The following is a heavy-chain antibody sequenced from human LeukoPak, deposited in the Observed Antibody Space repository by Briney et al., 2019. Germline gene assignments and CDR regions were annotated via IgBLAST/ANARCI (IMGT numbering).Heavy chain of an antibody. CDR2: ISAYNGNT. Sequence: ASVKVSCKASGYTFTSYGISWVRRAPGQGLEWMGWISAYNGNTNYAQKLQGRVTMTTDTSTSTAYMELRSLRSDDTAVYYCARDGYSGYSYGEGYYYYYMDVWGKGTTVTVSS. CDR1: GYTFTSYG. CDR3: ARDGYSGYSYGEGYYYYYMDV. D-gene: IGHD5-18*01. V-gene: IGHV1-18*01. J-gene: IGHJ6*03.